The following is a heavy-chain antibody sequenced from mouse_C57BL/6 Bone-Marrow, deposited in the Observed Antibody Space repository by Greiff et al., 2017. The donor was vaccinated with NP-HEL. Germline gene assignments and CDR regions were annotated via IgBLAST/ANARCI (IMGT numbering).Heavy chain of an antibody. D-gene: IGHD2-1*01. CDR3: ARALYGNYAMDY. CDR2: IYPRSGNT. V-gene: IGHV1-81*01. J-gene: IGHJ4*01. Sequence: VQLQQSGAELARPGASVKLSCKASGYTFTSYGISWVKQRTGQGLEWIGEIYPRSGNTSYNEKFKGKATLTADKSSSTAYMELRILTSEDSAVYFCARALYGNYAMDYWGQGTSVTVSS. CDR1: GYTFTSYG.